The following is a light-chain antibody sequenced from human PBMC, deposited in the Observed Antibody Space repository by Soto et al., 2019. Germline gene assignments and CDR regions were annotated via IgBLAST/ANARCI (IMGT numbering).Light chain of an antibody. CDR2: GAS. CDR1: QSVSSSY. J-gene: IGKJ1*01. V-gene: IGKV3-20*01. CDR3: QQYGSSPWT. Sequence: EIVLTQSPGTLSLSPWERATLSCGASQSVSSSYLAWYQQKPGQAPRLLIYGASSRATGIPGRFSGSGSETDFTLTIRRLEPEDFAVYYCQQYGSSPWTCGQGTTGDLK.